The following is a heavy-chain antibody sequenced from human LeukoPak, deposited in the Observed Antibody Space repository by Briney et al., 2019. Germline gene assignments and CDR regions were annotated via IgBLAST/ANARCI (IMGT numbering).Heavy chain of an antibody. V-gene: IGHV3-30*02. CDR3: ARVNGDMFGVVIPNDY. CDR2: IRYDGSYT. D-gene: IGHD3-3*01. CDR1: GFTFSSYW. Sequence: GGSLRLSCAASGFTFSSYWMHWVRQAPGKGLEWVAFIRYDGSYTYYADSVKGRFTISRDNAKNSLYLQMNSLRAEDTAVYYCARVNGDMFGVVIPNDYWGQGTLVTVSS. J-gene: IGHJ4*02.